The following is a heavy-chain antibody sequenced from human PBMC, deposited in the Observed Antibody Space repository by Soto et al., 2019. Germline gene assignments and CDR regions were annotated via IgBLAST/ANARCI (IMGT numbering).Heavy chain of an antibody. CDR1: GGSISSYY. CDR3: ARGLGGYYGSGSYDITYYYYYYGMDV. D-gene: IGHD3-10*01. CDR2: IYYSGST. Sequence: SETLSLTCTVSGGSISSYYWSWIRQPPGKGLEWIGYIYYSGSTNYNPSLKSRVTISVDTSKNQFSLKLSSVTAADTAVYYCARGLGGYYGSGSYDITYYYYYYGMDVWGQGTTVTVS. J-gene: IGHJ6*02. V-gene: IGHV4-59*01.